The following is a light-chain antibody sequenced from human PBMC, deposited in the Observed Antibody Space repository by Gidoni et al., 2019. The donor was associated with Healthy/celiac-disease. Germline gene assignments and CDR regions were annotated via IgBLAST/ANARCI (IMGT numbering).Light chain of an antibody. J-gene: IGKJ1*01. Sequence: DIQMTQSPSTLSASVGDRVTITCRASQSISSWLAWYQQKPGKAPKLLIYKASSLESGVPSRFSGSGSGTEFTLTISSLQPDDFATYYCQQYNSYSGRTFGQGTEVEIK. CDR2: KAS. V-gene: IGKV1-5*03. CDR1: QSISSW. CDR3: QQYNSYSGRT.